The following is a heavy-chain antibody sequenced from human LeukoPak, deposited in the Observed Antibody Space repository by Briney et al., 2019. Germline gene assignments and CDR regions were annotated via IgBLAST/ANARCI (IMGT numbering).Heavy chain of an antibody. CDR2: IYQSGST. V-gene: IGHV4-30-2*01. D-gene: IGHD1-1*01. J-gene: IGHJ4*02. CDR1: GGSVSSAGYS. Sequence: SQTLSLTCAVSGGSVSSAGYSWSWLRQPPGKGLEWIGYIYQSGSTYYLPSLESRATISVDRSKNQFSLKLSSVTAADTAVYYCARTTTEYFFDYWGQGTLVTVSS. CDR3: ARTTTEYFFDY.